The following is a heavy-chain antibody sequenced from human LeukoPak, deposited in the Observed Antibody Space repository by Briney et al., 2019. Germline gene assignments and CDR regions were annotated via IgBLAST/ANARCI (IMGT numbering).Heavy chain of an antibody. Sequence: PGGSLRLSCAASGITFGSYAMHWVRQAPGKGLEWVAVISYDGSNKYYADSVKGRFTISRDNSKNTLYLQMNSLRAEDTAVYYCARDRGRSGSYVFDYWGQGTLVTVSS. CDR3: ARDRGRSGSYVFDY. CDR2: ISYDGSNK. CDR1: GITFGSYA. J-gene: IGHJ4*02. V-gene: IGHV3-30-3*01. D-gene: IGHD1-26*01.